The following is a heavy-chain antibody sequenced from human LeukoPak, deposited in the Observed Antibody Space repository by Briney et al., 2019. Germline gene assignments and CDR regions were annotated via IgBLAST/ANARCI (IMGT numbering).Heavy chain of an antibody. D-gene: IGHD3-16*01. J-gene: IGHJ4*02. CDR3: GRAGFGELYPYVDS. V-gene: IGHV3-30*04. Sequence: GGSLRLSCAASGFAFSRSAMHWVRQAPGKGLEWVALISYDGGNEYYGDSVKGRFTVSRDNSKNTLYLQMSSLRADDTAVYCCGRAGFGELYPYVDSWGQGTLVTVSS. CDR1: GFAFSRSA. CDR2: ISYDGGNE.